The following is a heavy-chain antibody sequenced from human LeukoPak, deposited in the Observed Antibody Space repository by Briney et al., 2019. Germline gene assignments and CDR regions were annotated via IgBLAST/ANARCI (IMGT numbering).Heavy chain of an antibody. CDR3: ARGDRDPFDY. D-gene: IGHD2-21*02. V-gene: IGHV3-23*01. Sequence: PGGSLRLSCAASGFTFSSYAMRWVRQAPGKGLEWVSTISGSGGSTYYADSVKGRFTISRGNSKNTLYLQLNSLTAEDTAAYYCARGDRDPFDYWGQGTLVTVSS. J-gene: IGHJ4*02. CDR2: ISGSGGST. CDR1: GFTFSSYA.